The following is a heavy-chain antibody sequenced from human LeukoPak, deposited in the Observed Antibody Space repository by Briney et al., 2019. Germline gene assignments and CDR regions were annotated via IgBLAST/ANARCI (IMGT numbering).Heavy chain of an antibody. CDR3: ARGWYDFWSGSTGFLDY. V-gene: IGHV1-8*03. CDR1: GYTFTSYG. Sequence: ASVKVSCKASGYTFTSYGISWVRQATGQGLQWMGWMNPNSGNTGYAQKFQGRVTITRNTSISTAYMELSSLRSEDTAVYYCARGWYDFWSGSTGFLDYWGQGTLVTVSS. J-gene: IGHJ4*02. CDR2: MNPNSGNT. D-gene: IGHD3-3*01.